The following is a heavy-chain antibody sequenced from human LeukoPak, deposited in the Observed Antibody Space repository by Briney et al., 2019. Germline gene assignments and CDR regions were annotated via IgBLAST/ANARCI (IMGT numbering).Heavy chain of an antibody. V-gene: IGHV4-34*01. CDR1: GGSISSYY. J-gene: IGHJ4*02. CDR2: INHSGST. Sequence: SETLSLTCTVSGGSISSYYWSWIRQPPGKGLEWIGEINHSGSTNYNPSLKSRVTISVDTSKNQFSLKLSSVTAADTAVYYCARGPSYYDSSGYSSDYFDYWGQGTLVTVSS. CDR3: ARGPSYYDSSGYSSDYFDY. D-gene: IGHD3-22*01.